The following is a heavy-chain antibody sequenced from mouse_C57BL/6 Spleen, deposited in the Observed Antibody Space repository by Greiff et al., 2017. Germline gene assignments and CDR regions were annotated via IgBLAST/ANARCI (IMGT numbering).Heavy chain of an antibody. J-gene: IGHJ3*01. Sequence: VQLKQSGPELVKPGASVKISCKASGYSFTDYNMNWVKQSNGKSLEWIGVINPNYGTTSYNQKFKGKATLTVDQSSSTAYMQLNSLKSEDAAVYYCARTDYDGSSYEGFAYWGQGTLVTVSA. D-gene: IGHD1-1*01. CDR2: INPNYGTT. CDR1: GYSFTDYN. CDR3: ARTDYDGSSYEGFAY. V-gene: IGHV1-39*01.